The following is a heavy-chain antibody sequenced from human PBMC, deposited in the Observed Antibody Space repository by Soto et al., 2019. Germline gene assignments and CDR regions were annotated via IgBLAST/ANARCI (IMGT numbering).Heavy chain of an antibody. Sequence: SETLSLTCTVSGASITTYYWNWIRQSPGKGLEWIGNMFYSGTTRYNSSLKSRVTISADTSTNEIYLKMRSVTAADTAVYYCVAGNDYWGQGTLVTVSS. CDR3: VAGNDY. CDR1: GASITTYY. D-gene: IGHD6-19*01. J-gene: IGHJ4*02. V-gene: IGHV4-59*01. CDR2: MFYSGTT.